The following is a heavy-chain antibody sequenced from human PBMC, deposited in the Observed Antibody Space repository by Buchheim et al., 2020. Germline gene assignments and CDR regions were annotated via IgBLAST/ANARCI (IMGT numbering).Heavy chain of an antibody. V-gene: IGHV3-49*04. J-gene: IGHJ4*02. CDR3: TRGDIVATIEGECGFDY. CDR2: IRSKAYGGTT. Sequence: EVQLVESGGGLVQPGRSLRLSCTASGFTFGDYAMSWVRQAPGKGLEWVGFIRSKAYGGTTEYAASVKGRFTISRDDSKSIAYLQMNSLKTEDTAVYYYTRGDIVATIEGECGFDYWGQGTL. D-gene: IGHD5-12*01. CDR1: GFTFGDYA.